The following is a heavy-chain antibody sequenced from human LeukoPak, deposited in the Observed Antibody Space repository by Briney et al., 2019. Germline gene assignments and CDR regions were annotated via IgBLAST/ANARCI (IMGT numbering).Heavy chain of an antibody. D-gene: IGHD6-19*01. V-gene: IGHV4-4*07. J-gene: IGHJ4*02. CDR3: ARAGRGVLSGWYYFDY. Sequence: SETLSLTCTVSGGSISSYYWSWIRQPAGKGLEWIGRIYTSGSTNYNPSLKSRVTMSVDTSKNQFSLKLSPVTAADTAVYYCARAGRGVLSGWYYFDYWGQGTLVTVSS. CDR1: GGSISSYY. CDR2: IYTSGST.